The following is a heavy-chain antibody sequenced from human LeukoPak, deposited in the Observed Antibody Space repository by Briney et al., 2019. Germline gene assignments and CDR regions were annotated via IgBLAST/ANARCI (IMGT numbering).Heavy chain of an antibody. V-gene: IGHV3-7*01. J-gene: IGHJ3*02. D-gene: IGHD6-19*01. CDR3: AKGHWLGGNAFDI. CDR2: MNEYGSDI. CDR1: GFTFRSYS. Sequence: PGGSLRLSCAASGFTFRSYSMSWVRQAPGKGLEWVAKMNEYGSDIFYVDSVQGRFTISRDNAKNSLYLKVNILRAEDTAVYYCAKGHWLGGNAFDIWGQGTMVTVSS.